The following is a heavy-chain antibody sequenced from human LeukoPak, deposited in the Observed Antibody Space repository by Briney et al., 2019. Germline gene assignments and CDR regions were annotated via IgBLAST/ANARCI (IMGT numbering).Heavy chain of an antibody. D-gene: IGHD7-27*01. CDR3: ARGPPNWGMVGY. CDR1: GDTFSSYA. CDR2: IIPIFGTA. Sequence: GASVKVSCKASGDTFSSYAISWVRQAPGQGLEWMGGIIPIFGTANYAQKFQGRVTMTRDTSISTAYMELSSLRSEDTAVYYCARGPPNWGMVGYWGQGTLVTVSP. V-gene: IGHV1-69*05. J-gene: IGHJ4*02.